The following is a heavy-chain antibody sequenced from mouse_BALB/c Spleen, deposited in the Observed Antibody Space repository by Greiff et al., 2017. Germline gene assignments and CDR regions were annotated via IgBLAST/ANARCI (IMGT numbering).Heavy chain of an antibody. V-gene: IGHV2-9-2*01. Sequence: QVQLQQSGPGLVAPSQSLSITCTVSGFSLTSYDISWIRQPPGKGLEWLGVIWTGGGTNYNSTFMSRLSISKDNSKSQVFLKMNSLQTDDTAIYYCVRDRMDGHAMDYWGQGTSVTVSS. J-gene: IGHJ4*01. D-gene: IGHD2-3*01. CDR1: GFSLTSYD. CDR3: VRDRMDGHAMDY. CDR2: IWTGGGT.